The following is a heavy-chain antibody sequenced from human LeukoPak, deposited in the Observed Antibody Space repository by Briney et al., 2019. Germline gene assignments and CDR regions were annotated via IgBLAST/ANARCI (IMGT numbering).Heavy chain of an antibody. CDR3: ARVGDPAYCGGDCYFGWFDP. D-gene: IGHD2-21*02. V-gene: IGHV4-59*01. CDR1: GGSISSYY. CDR2: IYYSGST. J-gene: IGHJ5*02. Sequence: PSETLSLTCTVSGGSISSYYWSWTRQPPGKGLEWVGYIYYSGSTNYNPSLKSRVTISVDTSKNQFSLKLSSVTAADTAVYYCARVGDPAYCGGDCYFGWFDPWGQGTLVTVSS.